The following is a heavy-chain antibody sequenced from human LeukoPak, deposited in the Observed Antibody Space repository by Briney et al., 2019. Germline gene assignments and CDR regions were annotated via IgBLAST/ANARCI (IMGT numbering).Heavy chain of an antibody. CDR3: ARALGGYFDY. CDR2: IYTSGST. V-gene: IGHV4-61*02. CDR1: GGSISSGSYY. Sequence: SETLSLPCTVSGGSISSGSYYWSWIRQPAGKGLEWIGRIYTSGSTNYNPSLKSRVTISVDTSKNQFSLKLSSVTAADTAVYYCARALGGYFDYWGQGTLVTVSS. J-gene: IGHJ4*02. D-gene: IGHD3-16*01.